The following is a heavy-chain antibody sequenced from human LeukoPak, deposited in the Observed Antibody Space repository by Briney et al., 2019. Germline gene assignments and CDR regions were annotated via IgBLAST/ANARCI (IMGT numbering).Heavy chain of an antibody. CDR3: AKGVNFYASGSLFSPFYV. CDR2: ISGNGATT. J-gene: IGHJ3*01. Sequence: GGSLRLSCSASGFTFDDYSMHWVRQVPGRGLEWVSLISGNGATTYYADSVKGRFTVFRDNSKNTVDLQMDSLRGDDSALYYCAKGVNFYASGSLFSPFYVWGQGTTVTVSS. D-gene: IGHD3-10*01. V-gene: IGHV3-43*01. CDR1: GFTFDDYS.